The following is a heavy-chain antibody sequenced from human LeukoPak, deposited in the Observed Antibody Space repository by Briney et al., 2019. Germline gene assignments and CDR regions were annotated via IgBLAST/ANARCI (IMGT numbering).Heavy chain of an antibody. Sequence: PSETLSLTCAVYGGSFSGCYLSWIRQPPGKGLDWIGAINHSGSTNYNPSLKSQVTIAVDTSKIQFSLKLSSVTAADTAVYYGARVAYFGWLLYGNFKGYFDYWGQGTLVTVSS. D-gene: IGHD3-9*01. CDR1: GGSFSGCY. J-gene: IGHJ4*02. V-gene: IGHV4-34*01. CDR3: ARVAYFGWLLYGNFKGYFDY. CDR2: INHSGST.